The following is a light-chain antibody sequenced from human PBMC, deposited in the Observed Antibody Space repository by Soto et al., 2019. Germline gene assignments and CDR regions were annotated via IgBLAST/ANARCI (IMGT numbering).Light chain of an antibody. J-gene: IGKJ4*01. CDR2: GAS. V-gene: IGKV3-15*01. CDR1: QSVSSN. CDR3: QRDNNSPLT. Sequence: EIVMTQSPATLSVSPGERATLSCRASQSVSSNLAWYQQKPGQAPRLLIYGASTRATGIPARFSGSASGTEFTLTISSLQSEDFAIYYCQRDNNSPLTFGGGTKVEIK.